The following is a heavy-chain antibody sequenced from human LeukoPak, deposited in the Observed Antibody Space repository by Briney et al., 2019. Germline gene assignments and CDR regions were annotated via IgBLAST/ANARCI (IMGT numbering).Heavy chain of an antibody. CDR3: AKVDAKTYYYYYYMDV. CDR2: ISGSGGST. V-gene: IGHV3-23*01. D-gene: IGHD4/OR15-4a*01. CDR1: GFTFSSYA. J-gene: IGHJ6*03. Sequence: GGSLRLSCAASGFTFSSYAMSWVRQAPGKGLERLSAISGSGGSTYYADSVKGRFTISRDNSKNTLYLQMNSLRAEDTAVYYCAKVDAKTYYYYYYMDVWGKGTTVTVSS.